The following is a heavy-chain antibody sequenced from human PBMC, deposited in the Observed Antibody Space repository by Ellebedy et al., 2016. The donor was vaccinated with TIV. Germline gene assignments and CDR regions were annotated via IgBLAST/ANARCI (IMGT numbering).Heavy chain of an antibody. V-gene: IGHV4-34*01. J-gene: IGHJ4*02. CDR3: ARGRAAVVTQPKYFDY. D-gene: IGHD5-18*01. CDR2: INHSGST. CDR1: GGSFSGYY. Sequence: SETLSLTXAVYGGSFSGYYWTWIRQPPGKGLEWIGEINHSGSTNYNPSLKSRVTISVDTSKNQFSLKLSSVTAADTAVYYYARGRAAVVTQPKYFDYWGQGTLVTVSS.